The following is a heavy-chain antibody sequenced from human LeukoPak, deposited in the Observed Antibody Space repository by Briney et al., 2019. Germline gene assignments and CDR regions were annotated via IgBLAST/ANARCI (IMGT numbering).Heavy chain of an antibody. J-gene: IGHJ4*02. CDR1: GFTSSSYG. CDR2: ISYDGSNK. D-gene: IGHD3-22*01. CDR3: AKRPDRNDETD. V-gene: IGHV3-30*18. Sequence: GRSLRLSCAASGFTSSSYGMHWVRQAPGKGLEWVAVISYDGSNKYYADSVKGRFTISRDNSKNTLYLQMNSLRAEDTAVYYCAKRPDRNDETDWGQGTLVTVSS.